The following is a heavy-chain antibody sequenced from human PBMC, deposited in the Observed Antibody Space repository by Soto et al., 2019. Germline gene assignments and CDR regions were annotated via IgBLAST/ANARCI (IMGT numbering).Heavy chain of an antibody. J-gene: IGHJ3*01. CDR2: IYPGDSDT. CDR1: GNSFTSYW. V-gene: IGHV5-51*01. Sequence: GESLKIPCYGSGNSFTSYWIGWVRQMPGKGLEWMGIIYPGDSDTRYCPSFQGQVTISADTSISNGYPQWSGLNASDPGMYYWARRFSLVVTEHGFGSWGQGKMGTVSS. D-gene: IGHD2-21*02. CDR3: ARRFSLVVTEHGFGS.